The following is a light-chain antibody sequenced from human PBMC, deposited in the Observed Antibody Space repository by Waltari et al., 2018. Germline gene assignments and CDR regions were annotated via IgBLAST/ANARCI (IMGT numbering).Light chain of an antibody. CDR1: QDVSIN. CDR3: QRYNNWVT. J-gene: IGKJ4*01. CDR2: AAS. Sequence: EIVMTQSPATLSVSPGESATLSCKDSQDVSINLAWYQQKPRQAPRLLIYAASTRATGVPARFSGSRSGTEFTLTISVRQSEDFAVYFCQRYNNWVTFGGGTKVQIK. V-gene: IGKV3-15*01.